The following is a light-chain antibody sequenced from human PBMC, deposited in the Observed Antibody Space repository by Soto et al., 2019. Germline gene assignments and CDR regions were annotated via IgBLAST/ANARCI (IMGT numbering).Light chain of an antibody. CDR1: NIGSKS. CDR3: QVWDSSSDHHVV. CDR2: YDS. J-gene: IGLJ2*01. V-gene: IGLV3-21*04. Sequence: SYELTQPPSVSVAPGKTARITCGGNNIGSKSVHWYQQKPGQAPVLVIYYDSDRPSGIPERFSGSNSGNTATLTISRVEAGDEVDYYCQVWDSSSDHHVVFGGGTKLTVL.